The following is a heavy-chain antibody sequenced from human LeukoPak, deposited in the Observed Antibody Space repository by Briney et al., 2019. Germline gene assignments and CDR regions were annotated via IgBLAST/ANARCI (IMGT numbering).Heavy chain of an antibody. J-gene: IGHJ3*02. D-gene: IGHD3-10*01. Sequence: PSETLSLTCIVSGDSISSYYWSWIRQPAGKGLQWIGRIYTSGSTNYNPSLKGRVTMSVDTSKKQFSLKLSSVTAADTAVYYCARDSYGSGSGPAFDIWGQGTMVTVSS. CDR3: ARDSYGSGSGPAFDI. CDR1: GDSISSYY. CDR2: IYTSGST. V-gene: IGHV4-4*07.